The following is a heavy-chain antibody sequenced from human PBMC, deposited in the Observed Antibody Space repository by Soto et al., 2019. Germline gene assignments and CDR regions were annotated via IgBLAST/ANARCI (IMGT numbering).Heavy chain of an antibody. CDR2: IKQDGSEK. Sequence: HPGGSLRLSCAASGFTFSSYWMSWVRQAPGKGLEWVANIKQDGSEKNYVDSVKGRFTISRDNAKNSLYLQMNSLRAEDTAVYYCARDRRDFGEVFDPWGQGTLVTVSS. D-gene: IGHD3-10*01. V-gene: IGHV3-7*03. CDR3: ARDRRDFGEVFDP. J-gene: IGHJ5*02. CDR1: GFTFSSYW.